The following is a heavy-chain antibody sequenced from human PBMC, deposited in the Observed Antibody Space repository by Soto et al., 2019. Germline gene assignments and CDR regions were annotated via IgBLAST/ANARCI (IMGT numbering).Heavy chain of an antibody. J-gene: IGHJ4*02. CDR3: TRGSYSSGEGYIDY. CDR2: ISSSGDTV. Sequence: DVQLVESGGGLVQPGGSLRLSCSASKFTFSSYEMNWVRQAPGKGLEWVSYISSSGDTVYYADSVKGRFTFSRNNAKDLLYLQMNSLRAEDTAVYYCTRGSYSSGEGYIDYWGQGTLVTVSS. CDR1: KFTFSSYE. V-gene: IGHV3-48*03. D-gene: IGHD6-19*01.